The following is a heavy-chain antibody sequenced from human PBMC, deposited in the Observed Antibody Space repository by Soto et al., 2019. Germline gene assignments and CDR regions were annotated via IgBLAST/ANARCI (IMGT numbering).Heavy chain of an antibody. CDR2: ISYDGSNK. Sequence: ESGGGVVQPGRSLRLSCAASGFTFSSYGMHWVRQAPGKGLEWVAVISYDGSNKYYADSVKGRFTISRDNSKNTLYLQMNSLRAEDTAVYYCAKGDLFSLTGTPLDYWGQGTLVTVSS. D-gene: IGHD1-7*01. V-gene: IGHV3-30*18. CDR1: GFTFSSYG. J-gene: IGHJ4*02. CDR3: AKGDLFSLTGTPLDY.